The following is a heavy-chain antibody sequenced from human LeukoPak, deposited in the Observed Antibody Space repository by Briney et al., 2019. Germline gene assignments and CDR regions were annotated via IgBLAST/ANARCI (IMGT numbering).Heavy chain of an antibody. CDR2: IISSRSTI. D-gene: IGHD3-9*01. CDR1: EFTLSICN. J-gene: IGHJ4*02. Sequence: GGSVTLSCAASEFTLSICNTNWVRQAPGEGREWRSYIISSRSTIYYAHCVGGRSTISRDTARHALYLHMDRLRVEDTAVYYCTRDPLRYLRVGHYDYWGQGTLVAVSS. CDR3: TRDPLRYLRVGHYDY. V-gene: IGHV3-48*01.